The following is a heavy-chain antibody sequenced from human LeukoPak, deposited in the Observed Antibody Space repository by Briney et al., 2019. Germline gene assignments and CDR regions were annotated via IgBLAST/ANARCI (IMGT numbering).Heavy chain of an antibody. V-gene: IGHV1-2*02. D-gene: IGHD6-6*01. CDR1: GYTFTGYY. CDR2: ISPDSGAT. CDR3: AREGYSTSSGPLDY. Sequence: GASVKVSCKASGYTFTGYYMHWVRQAPGQGLEWMGWISPDSGATNYAQRFQGRVTMTRDTSIGTAYMELSSLRSDDTAVYFCAREGYSTSSGPLDYWGQGTLVTVSS. J-gene: IGHJ4*02.